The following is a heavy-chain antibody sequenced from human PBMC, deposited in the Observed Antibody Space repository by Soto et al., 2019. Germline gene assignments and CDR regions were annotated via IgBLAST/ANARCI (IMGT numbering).Heavy chain of an antibody. CDR1: GGSFSGYY. CDR2: INHSGST. Sequence: QVQLQQWGAGLLKPSETLSLTCAVYGGSFSGYYWSWIRQPPEKGLEWIGEINHSGSTNYNPSLKSRVTISVDTSKNQFSLKLSSVTAADTAVYYCARRKWLPPLFDYWGQGTLVTVSS. V-gene: IGHV4-34*01. J-gene: IGHJ4*02. CDR3: ARRKWLPPLFDY. D-gene: IGHD3-22*01.